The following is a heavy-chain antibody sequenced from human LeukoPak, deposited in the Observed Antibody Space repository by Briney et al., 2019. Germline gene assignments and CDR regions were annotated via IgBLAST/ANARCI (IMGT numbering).Heavy chain of an antibody. D-gene: IGHD2-2*01. J-gene: IGHJ5*02. CDR2: INHSGST. V-gene: IGHV4-34*01. CDR3: ARGDHTVVVPAAIFGGFDP. Sequence: SETLSLTCAVYGGSFSGYYWSWIRQPPGKGLEWIGEINHSGSTNYNPSLKSRVTISVDTSKNQFSLKLSSVTAADTAVYYCARGDHTVVVPAAIFGGFDPWGQGTLVTVSS. CDR1: GGSFSGYY.